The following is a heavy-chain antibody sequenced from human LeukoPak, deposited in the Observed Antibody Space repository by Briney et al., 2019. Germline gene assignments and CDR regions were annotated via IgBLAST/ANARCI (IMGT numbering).Heavy chain of an antibody. CDR1: GFTFDDYA. V-gene: IGHV3-9*01. CDR2: ISWNSGSI. J-gene: IGHJ3*02. Sequence: GGSLRLSCAASGFTFDDYAMHWVRQAPGKGLEWVSGISWNSGSIGYADSVKGRFTISRDNAKNSQYLQMNSLRAEDTAVYYCAREGDAFDIWGQGTMVTVSS. CDR3: AREGDAFDI.